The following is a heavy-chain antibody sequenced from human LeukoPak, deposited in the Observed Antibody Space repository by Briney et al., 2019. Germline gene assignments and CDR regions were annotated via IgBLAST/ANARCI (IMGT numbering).Heavy chain of an antibody. CDR2: IKQDGSEK. CDR3: ARDRITIFGGDHDY. Sequence: GGSLRLSCAASGFTFSSYWMSWVRQAPGKGLEWVANIKQDGSEKYYVDSVKGRFTISRDNAKNSLYLQMNSLRAEDTAVYYCARDRITIFGGDHDYWGQGTLATVSS. D-gene: IGHD3-3*01. V-gene: IGHV3-7*01. CDR1: GFTFSSYW. J-gene: IGHJ4*02.